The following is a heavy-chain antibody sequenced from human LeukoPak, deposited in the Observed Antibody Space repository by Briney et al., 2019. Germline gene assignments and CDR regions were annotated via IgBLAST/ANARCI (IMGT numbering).Heavy chain of an antibody. V-gene: IGHV4-39*02. CDR3: ARDGMTSGYDYEREVKSPLYGMDV. Sequence: PSETLSLTCTVSGGSISSSSYYWRWLRQPPGKGLEWFGSIYYSGSTYYNPSLKRRDNISVDTSKKPFSLKLCSVTAAHTAVYYCARDGMTSGYDYEREVKSPLYGMDVWGQGTTVTVSS. CDR2: IYYSGST. J-gene: IGHJ6*02. D-gene: IGHD5-12*01. CDR1: GGSISSSSYY.